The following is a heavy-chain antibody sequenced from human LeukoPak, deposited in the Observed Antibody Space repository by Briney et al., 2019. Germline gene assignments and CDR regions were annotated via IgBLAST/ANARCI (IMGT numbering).Heavy chain of an antibody. V-gene: IGHV3-30*02. Sequence: GGSLRLSCVASGFSFSSYGMHWVRRAPGKGLEWMTFIRFDGSEKYYADSVKGRFTISRDNAKNSLYLQMSSLRAEDTAVYYCAELGITMIGGVWGKGTTVTISS. D-gene: IGHD3-10*02. CDR2: IRFDGSEK. J-gene: IGHJ6*04. CDR3: AELGITMIGGV. CDR1: GFSFSSYG.